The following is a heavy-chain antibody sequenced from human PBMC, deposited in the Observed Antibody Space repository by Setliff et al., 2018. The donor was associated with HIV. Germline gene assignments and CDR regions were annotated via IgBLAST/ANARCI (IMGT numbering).Heavy chain of an antibody. CDR1: GFTFTNYY. J-gene: IGHJ3*02. CDR2: ISSDGDNS. Sequence: GGSLRLSCAASGFTFTNYYMHWVRQVPGKGLVWVSLISSDGDNSHYADSVEGRFTISRDNVGNSVYLQMNSLSAGDTALYYCVRGLVLHAFDIWGQGTVVTVSS. V-gene: IGHV3-74*01. D-gene: IGHD2-8*02. CDR3: VRGLVLHAFDI.